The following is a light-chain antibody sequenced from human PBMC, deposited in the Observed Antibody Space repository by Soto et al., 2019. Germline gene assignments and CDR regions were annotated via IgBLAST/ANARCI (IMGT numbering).Light chain of an antibody. Sequence: MVLTQSPGTLSLSPGERATLACRASQSVSNSYLALYQQKPGQAPGLLIYGASSRATGIPDRFSGSGSGTDFTLTISRLGPEDFAVYYCLQYGSSPWTFGQGTKVEIK. V-gene: IGKV3-20*01. CDR1: QSVSNSY. CDR3: LQYGSSPWT. CDR2: GAS. J-gene: IGKJ1*01.